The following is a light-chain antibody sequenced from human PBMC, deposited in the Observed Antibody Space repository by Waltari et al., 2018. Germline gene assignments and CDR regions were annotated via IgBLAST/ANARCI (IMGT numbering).Light chain of an antibody. CDR3: QQYGSSPET. CDR1: QSVSSSY. J-gene: IGKJ1*01. CDR2: GAS. V-gene: IGKV3-20*01. Sequence: ELVLTQSPGTLSLSPGERATLPCRASQSVSSSYLAWDQQKPGQAPRLLIYGASSRATGIPDRFSGSGSGTDFTLTISRLEPEDFAVYYCQQYGSSPETFGQGTKVEIK.